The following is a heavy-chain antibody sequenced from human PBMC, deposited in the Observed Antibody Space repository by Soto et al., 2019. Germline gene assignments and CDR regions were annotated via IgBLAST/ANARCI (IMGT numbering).Heavy chain of an antibody. CDR3: AKDRTFDSSGYYSY. V-gene: IGHV3-23*01. Sequence: PGGSLRLSCAASGFTFSSYAMTWVRQAPGKGLEWVSAISGSGGSTYYAASVKGRFTISRDNSKNTLYLQMNSLRAEDTAVYYYAKDRTFDSSGYYSYWGQGTLVTVSS. J-gene: IGHJ4*02. CDR1: GFTFSSYA. CDR2: ISGSGGST. D-gene: IGHD3-22*01.